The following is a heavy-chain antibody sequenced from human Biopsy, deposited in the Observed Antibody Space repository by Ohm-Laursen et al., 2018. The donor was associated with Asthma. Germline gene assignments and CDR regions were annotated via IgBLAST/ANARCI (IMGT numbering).Heavy chain of an antibody. CDR1: GFMFRSFG. D-gene: IGHD5-12*01. Sequence: SLRLSCAASGFMFRSFGMHWVRQAPGKGLEWVAVISYDGNHKFYEDSVKGRFTISSDNSKNTLYLQMNSLGTEDTSVYYCAKWRGDSGHDNDDWGQGTLVIVSS. CDR2: ISYDGNHK. V-gene: IGHV3-30*18. J-gene: IGHJ4*02. CDR3: AKWRGDSGHDNDD.